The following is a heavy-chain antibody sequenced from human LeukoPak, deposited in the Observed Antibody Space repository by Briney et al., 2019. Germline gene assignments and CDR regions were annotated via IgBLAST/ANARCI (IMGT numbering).Heavy chain of an antibody. D-gene: IGHD3-22*01. J-gene: IGHJ6*03. CDR1: GDCMGSYY. V-gene: IGHV4-4*07. CDR2: IRSDGTT. Sequence: SKTLSLTYTVSGDCMGSYYWNWLRQPAGKGLEWIGRIRSDGTTYNNPSLESAVTMSVDTSNNHFSLRLSSVTAADTAVYYCARSTGFYTTYYMDVWGKGTTVTVSS. CDR3: ARSTGFYTTYYMDV.